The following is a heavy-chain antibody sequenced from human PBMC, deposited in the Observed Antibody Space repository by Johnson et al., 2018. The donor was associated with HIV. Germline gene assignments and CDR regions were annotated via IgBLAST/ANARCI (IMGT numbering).Heavy chain of an antibody. CDR2: ISSSGNTI. J-gene: IGHJ3*02. V-gene: IGHV3-11*04. CDR3: ARDKGRGAFDI. CDR1: GITFSDYY. Sequence: QVQLVESGGGLVKPGGSLRLSCAASGITFSDYYMCWIRQAPGKGLEWVSYISSSGNTIYYADSVKGRVTISRDNAKKSLYLQMNSLLAEDTAVYYCARDKGRGAFDIWGQGTMVTVSS. D-gene: IGHD3-10*01.